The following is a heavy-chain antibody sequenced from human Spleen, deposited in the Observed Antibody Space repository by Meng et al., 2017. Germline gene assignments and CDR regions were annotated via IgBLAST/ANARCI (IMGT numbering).Heavy chain of an antibody. Sequence: GGSLRLSCAASGFTFNKYVIHWIRQAPGKGLEWVAVIWYDGSSRYYADSVKGRFTISRDISKNILYLQMNSLRTEDTAVYYCAREPLLRGNSHFDFWGQGTLVTVSS. CDR3: AREPLLRGNSHFDF. V-gene: IGHV3-33*01. J-gene: IGHJ4*02. CDR1: GFTFNKYV. D-gene: IGHD4-23*01. CDR2: IWYDGSSR.